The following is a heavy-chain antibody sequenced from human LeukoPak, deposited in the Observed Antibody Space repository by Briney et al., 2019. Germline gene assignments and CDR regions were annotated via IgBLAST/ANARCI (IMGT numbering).Heavy chain of an antibody. CDR3: ARDASGYSSTSGNDY. CDR1: GFTFSSYS. J-gene: IGHJ4*02. Sequence: GGSLRLSCAASGFTFSSYSMNWVRQAPGKGLKWVSSISSSSSYIYYADSVKGRFTISRDNAKNSLFLQMNSLRAEDTAVYYCARDASGYSSTSGNDYWGQGTLVTVSS. V-gene: IGHV3-21*01. CDR2: ISSSSSYI. D-gene: IGHD6-13*01.